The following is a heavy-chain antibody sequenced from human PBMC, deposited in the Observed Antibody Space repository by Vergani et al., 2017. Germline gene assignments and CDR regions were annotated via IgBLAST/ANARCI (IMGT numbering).Heavy chain of an antibody. CDR3: ANRSPYSSGLPGDY. D-gene: IGHD6-19*01. V-gene: IGHV3-33*06. CDR1: GFTFSSYG. Sequence: QVQLVESGGGVVQPGRSLRLSCAASGFTFSSYGMHWVRQAPGKGLEWVAVIWYDGSNKYYADSVKGRFTISRDNSKNTLYLQMNSLRAEDTAVYYCANRSPYSSGLPGDYWGQGTLVTVSS. CDR2: IWYDGSNK. J-gene: IGHJ4*02.